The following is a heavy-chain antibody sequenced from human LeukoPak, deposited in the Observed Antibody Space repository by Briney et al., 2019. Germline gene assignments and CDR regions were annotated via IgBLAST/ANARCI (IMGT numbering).Heavy chain of an antibody. Sequence: GGSLRLSCAASGFTFSSYAMSWVRQAPGKGLEWVSGIRGSGDNTYYADSVKGRFTISRDNSKDTLYVQVNSLGTEDTAAYYCAKGSYYDSSGSFYFDYWGQGTLVTVSS. D-gene: IGHD3-22*01. CDR1: GFTFSSYA. V-gene: IGHV3-23*01. J-gene: IGHJ4*02. CDR3: AKGSYYDSSGSFYFDY. CDR2: IRGSGDNT.